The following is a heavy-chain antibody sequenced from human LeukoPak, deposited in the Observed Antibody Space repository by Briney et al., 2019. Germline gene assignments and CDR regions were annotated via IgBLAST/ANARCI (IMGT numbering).Heavy chain of an antibody. CDR1: GYTLTELS. J-gene: IGHJ2*01. CDR2: FDPEDGET. V-gene: IGHV1-24*01. D-gene: IGHD4-17*01. CDR3: TRGYGDGDWYFDP. Sequence: ASVKVSCKVSGYTLTELSMHWVRQAPGKGLEWMGGFDPEDGETIYAQKFQGRVTMTTDTATTTAYMELKSLTSDDTAVYYCTRGYGDGDWYFDPWGWGTPVTVSS.